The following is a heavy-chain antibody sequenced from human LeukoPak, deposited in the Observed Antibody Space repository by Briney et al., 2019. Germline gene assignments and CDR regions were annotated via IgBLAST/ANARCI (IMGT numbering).Heavy chain of an antibody. CDR1: GGSISSSSYY. V-gene: IGHV4-39*01. CDR2: IYYSGST. Sequence: SETLSLTCTVSGGSISSSSYYWGWIRQPPGKGLDWIGSIYYSGSTYCNPSLKSRVTISVDTSKNQFSLKLSSVTAADTAVYYCARHVGEAAAAYYFDYWGQGTLVTVSS. J-gene: IGHJ4*02. D-gene: IGHD6-13*01. CDR3: ARHVGEAAAAYYFDY.